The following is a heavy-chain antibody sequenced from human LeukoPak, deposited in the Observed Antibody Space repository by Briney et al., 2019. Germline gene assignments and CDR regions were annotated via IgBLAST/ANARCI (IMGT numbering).Heavy chain of an antibody. Sequence: SETLSLTCAVYGGSFRGYYWSWIRQPPGKGLEWIGEINHSGSTNYNPSLKSRVTISVDTSKNQFSLKLSSVTAADTAVYYCASAWNDYKDYWGQGTLVTVS. CDR2: INHSGST. V-gene: IGHV4-34*01. D-gene: IGHD4-11*01. CDR1: GGSFRGYY. J-gene: IGHJ4*02. CDR3: ASAWNDYKDY.